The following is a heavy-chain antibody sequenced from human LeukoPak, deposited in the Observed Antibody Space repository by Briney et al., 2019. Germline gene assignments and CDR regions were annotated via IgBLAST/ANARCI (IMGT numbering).Heavy chain of an antibody. CDR3: AREGLGIAAARWFDP. CDR2: IYYSGST. J-gene: IGHJ5*02. Sequence: SETLSLTCTVSGGSISSYYWSWIRQPPGKGLEWIGYIYYSGSTNYNPSLTSRVTISVDASKNQFSLKLSSVTAADTAVYYCAREGLGIAAARWFDPWGQGTLVTVSS. D-gene: IGHD6-13*01. V-gene: IGHV4-59*01. CDR1: GGSISSYY.